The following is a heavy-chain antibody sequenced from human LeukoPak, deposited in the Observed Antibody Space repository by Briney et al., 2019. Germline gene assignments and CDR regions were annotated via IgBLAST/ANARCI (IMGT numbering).Heavy chain of an antibody. CDR3: ARSQDDFWSGYYYYYGMDV. D-gene: IGHD3-3*01. CDR2: IYPGDSDT. V-gene: IGHV5-51*01. CDR1: GCSFTSYW. Sequence: GGSLQISCKGSGCSFTSYWIGWVRQLPGKGLEWMGIIYPGDSDTRYRPSVQGQVTISADKSISTAYLQWSRLKASDTAMYYCARSQDDFWSGYYYYYGMDVWGQGTTVTVSS. J-gene: IGHJ6*02.